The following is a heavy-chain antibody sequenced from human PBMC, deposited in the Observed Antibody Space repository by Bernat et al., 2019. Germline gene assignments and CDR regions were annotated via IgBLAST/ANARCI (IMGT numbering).Heavy chain of an antibody. CDR2: ISSSGSTI. V-gene: IGHV3-48*03. Sequence: EVQLVESGGGLVQPGGSLRLSCAASGFTFSSYEMNWVRQAPGKGLEWVSYISSSGSTIYYADSVKGRFTISRNNAKNALYLQMNSLRAEDTAVYYCARDWHYYFDYWGQGTLVTVSS. CDR1: GFTFSSYE. J-gene: IGHJ4*02. CDR3: ARDWHYYFDY.